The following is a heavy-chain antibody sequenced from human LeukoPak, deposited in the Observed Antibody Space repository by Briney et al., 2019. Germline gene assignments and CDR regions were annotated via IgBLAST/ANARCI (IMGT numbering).Heavy chain of an antibody. J-gene: IGHJ4*02. V-gene: IGHV1-2*02. CDR2: INPTNGGK. D-gene: IGHD3-9*01. Sequence: ASVKVSCKTSGYTFTGYYIHWVRQAPGQGLEWMGWINPTNGGKNYAQKFQGRVTMTRDTPISTAYMELSGLRSDDTAIYYCARQTIRPFDFWGQGTLVTVSA. CDR3: ARQTIRPFDF. CDR1: GYTFTGYY.